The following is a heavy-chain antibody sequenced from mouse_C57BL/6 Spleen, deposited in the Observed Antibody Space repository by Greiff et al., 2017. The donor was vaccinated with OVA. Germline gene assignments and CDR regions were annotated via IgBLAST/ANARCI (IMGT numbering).Heavy chain of an antibody. CDR3: ARQNYDYAMDY. D-gene: IGHD2-4*01. J-gene: IGHJ4*01. CDR1: GYTFTDYY. V-gene: IGHV1-19*01. Sequence: VQLQQSGPVLVKPGASVKMSCKASGYTFTDYYMNWVKQSHGKSLEWIGVINPYNGGTSYNQKFTGKATLTVDKSSSTAYMELNSLTSEDSAVYYCARQNYDYAMDYWGQGTSVTVSS. CDR2: INPYNGGT.